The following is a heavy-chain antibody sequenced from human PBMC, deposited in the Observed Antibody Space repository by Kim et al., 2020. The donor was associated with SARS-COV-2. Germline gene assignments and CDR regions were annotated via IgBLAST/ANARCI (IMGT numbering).Heavy chain of an antibody. D-gene: IGHD3-10*01. CDR2: INPNNGGT. V-gene: IGHV1-2*02. CDR3: AKDHHYYLGSGSSLN. J-gene: IGHJ4*02. CDR1: GYTFTDYF. Sequence: ASVKVSCKASGYTFTDYFMHWVRQAPGQGLEWMGWINPNNGGTNFAQKFQGRVTMTRETSITTAYMELSSLRSDDTAVYYCAKDHHYYLGSGSSLNWGQGTLVTVSS.